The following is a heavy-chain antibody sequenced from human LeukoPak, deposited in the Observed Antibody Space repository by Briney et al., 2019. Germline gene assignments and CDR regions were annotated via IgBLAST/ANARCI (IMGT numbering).Heavy chain of an antibody. J-gene: IGHJ4*02. Sequence: PGGSLRLSCAASGLTFSSYAMSWVRQAPGKGLEWVSSISATGGSTYYADSVKGRFTISRDNSKNTLYLQMNSLRAEDTAVYYCAKGFIGYCSGGRCSTFDYWRQVTLVTVSS. D-gene: IGHD2-15*01. CDR3: AKGFIGYCSGGRCSTFDY. V-gene: IGHV3-23*01. CDR2: ISATGGST. CDR1: GLTFSSYA.